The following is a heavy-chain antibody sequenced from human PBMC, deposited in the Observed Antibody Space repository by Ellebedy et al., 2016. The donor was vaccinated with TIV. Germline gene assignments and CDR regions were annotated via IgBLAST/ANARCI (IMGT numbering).Heavy chain of an antibody. CDR2: INSDGSST. J-gene: IGHJ4*02. CDR3: ARVGYCSGGSCYPSGY. Sequence: GESLKISCAASGFTFSSYWMHWVRQAPGKGLVWVSRINSDGSSTSYADSVKGRFTISRDNAKNSLYLQMNSLRAEDTAVYYCARVGYCSGGSCYPSGYWGQGTLVTVSS. D-gene: IGHD2-15*01. CDR1: GFTFSSYW. V-gene: IGHV3-74*01.